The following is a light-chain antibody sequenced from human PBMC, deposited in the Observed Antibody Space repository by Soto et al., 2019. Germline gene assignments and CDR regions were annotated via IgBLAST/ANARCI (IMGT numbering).Light chain of an antibody. CDR1: QSVSSSY. Sequence: EIVFTQSPGTLSLSPGERATLSCRASQSVSSSYLAWYQQKPGQAPTLLIYGASSRATGIPDRFSGSGSGTDFTLTISRLEPEDFAVYYCQQYGSSPYTCGQGTQLEIK. V-gene: IGKV3-20*01. CDR3: QQYGSSPYT. J-gene: IGKJ2*01. CDR2: GAS.